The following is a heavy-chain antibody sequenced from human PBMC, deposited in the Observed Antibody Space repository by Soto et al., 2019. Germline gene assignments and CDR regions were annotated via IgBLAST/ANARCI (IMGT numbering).Heavy chain of an antibody. Sequence: GGSLRLSCAASGFTFSSYAMSWVRQAPGKGLEWVSAISGSGGSTYYADSVRGRFTISRDNSKNTLYLQMNSLRAEDTAVYYCAKPPGIAAAGTTYYYYGMDVWGQGTTVTVSS. CDR2: ISGSGGST. D-gene: IGHD6-13*01. CDR1: GFTFSSYA. V-gene: IGHV3-23*01. J-gene: IGHJ6*02. CDR3: AKPPGIAAAGTTYYYYGMDV.